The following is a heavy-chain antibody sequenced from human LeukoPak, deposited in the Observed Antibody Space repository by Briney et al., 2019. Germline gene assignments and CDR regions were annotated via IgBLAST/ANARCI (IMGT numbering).Heavy chain of an antibody. CDR1: GFNVTTNY. CDR2: IYSGGTT. J-gene: IGHJ4*02. Sequence: GGSLRLSCAASGFNVTTNYMSWVRQAPGKGLEWVSVIYSGGTTYYADSVKGRFTISRDFSKNTLSLQMNSLRAEDTAVYYCARGRRDGYNLGYWGQGTLVAVSS. V-gene: IGHV3-53*01. CDR3: ARGRRDGYNLGY. D-gene: IGHD5-24*01.